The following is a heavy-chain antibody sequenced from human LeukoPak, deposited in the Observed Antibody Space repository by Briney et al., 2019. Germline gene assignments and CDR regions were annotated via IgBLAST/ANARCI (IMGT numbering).Heavy chain of an antibody. CDR2: ISYDGSNK. CDR3: ARAHSSGWSTLDY. D-gene: IGHD6-19*01. CDR1: GFTFSSYA. Sequence: PGGSLRLSCAASGFTFSSYAMHWVRQAPGKGLEWVAVISYDGSNKYYADSVKGRFTISRDNSKNTLYLQMNSLRAEDTAVYYCARAHSSGWSTLDYWGQGTLVTVSS. V-gene: IGHV3-30-3*01. J-gene: IGHJ4*02.